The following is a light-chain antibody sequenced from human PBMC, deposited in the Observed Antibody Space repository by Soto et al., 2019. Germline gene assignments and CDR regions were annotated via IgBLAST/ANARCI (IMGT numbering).Light chain of an antibody. Sequence: IVMTQSPATLSVSPGERATLSCMASRGISSNLAWYQQKPGQAPRLLIYDASTRATGIPARFSGSGSGTEFTLTISSLQSEDFAVYYCQQYNNWPRTFGQGTRLEI. V-gene: IGKV3-15*01. CDR1: RGISSN. CDR3: QQYNNWPRT. J-gene: IGKJ5*01. CDR2: DAS.